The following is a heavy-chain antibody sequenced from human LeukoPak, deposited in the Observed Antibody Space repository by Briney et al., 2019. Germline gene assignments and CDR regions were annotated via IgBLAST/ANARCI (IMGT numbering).Heavy chain of an antibody. Sequence: PETLSPTSPVYGGPSSGYYWGWIRHPQGKGLGWIGEINHSGSTNYNPSLKSRVTISVDTSKNQFSLKLSSATAADTAVYYCASQTGTTSGSLYWGQGTLVTVSS. CDR3: ASQTGTTSGSLY. V-gene: IGHV4-34*01. J-gene: IGHJ4*02. CDR2: INHSGST. D-gene: IGHD1-7*01. CDR1: GGPSSGYY.